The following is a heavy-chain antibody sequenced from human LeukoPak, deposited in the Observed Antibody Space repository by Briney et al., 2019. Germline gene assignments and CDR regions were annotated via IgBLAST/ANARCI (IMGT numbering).Heavy chain of an antibody. Sequence: PGGSLRLSCAASGFIFSNYGMHWVRQAPGKGLEWVAVISYDGSNKYYADSVKGRFTISRDNSKNTLYLQMNSLRAEDTAVYYCAKFGDSSGSDYWGQGTLVTVSS. CDR3: AKFGDSSGSDY. CDR2: ISYDGSNK. J-gene: IGHJ4*02. V-gene: IGHV3-30*18. D-gene: IGHD3-22*01. CDR1: GFIFSNYG.